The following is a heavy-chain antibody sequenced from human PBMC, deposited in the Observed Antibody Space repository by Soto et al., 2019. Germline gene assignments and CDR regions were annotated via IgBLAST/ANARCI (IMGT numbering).Heavy chain of an antibody. CDR2: MNPKSGGA. Sequence: ASVKVSCKTSGYTFTDYYTHWVRQAPGQGLEWMGWMNPKSGGAYFAQKFQGRVTLTRDTSIGTAYIEVNSLTSDDTAVYFCTRENIENSDGLYDAFGIWGQGTTVTVPS. V-gene: IGHV1-2*02. D-gene: IGHD5-18*01. CDR3: TRENIENSDGLYDAFGI. J-gene: IGHJ3*02. CDR1: GYTFTDYY.